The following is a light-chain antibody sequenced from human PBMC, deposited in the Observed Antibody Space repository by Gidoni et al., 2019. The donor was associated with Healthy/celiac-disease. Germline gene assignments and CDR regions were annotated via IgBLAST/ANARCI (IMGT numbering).Light chain of an antibody. Sequence: DIQMTQSPSTLSAPVGDRVTITCQASQDISNYLNWYQQKPGKAPTPLIYDASNLETGVPSRFSGSGSGTDFTFTISSLQPEDIATYYCQQYDNLPLTFGGXTKVEIK. V-gene: IGKV1-33*01. CDR1: QDISNY. CDR3: QQYDNLPLT. J-gene: IGKJ4*01. CDR2: DAS.